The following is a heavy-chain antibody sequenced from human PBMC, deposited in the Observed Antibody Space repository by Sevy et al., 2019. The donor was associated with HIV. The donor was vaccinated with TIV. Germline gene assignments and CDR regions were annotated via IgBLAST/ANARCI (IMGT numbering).Heavy chain of an antibody. D-gene: IGHD3-22*01. CDR2: IYPGDSDT. V-gene: IGHV5-51*01. Sequence: GESLKISCKGSGYSFTSYWIGWVRQMPGKGLEWMGIIYPGDSDTRYSPSFQGQVTISADKSISTAYLQWSSLKASDTAMYYCARRGYYDSSGYYYKDYYYYGMDVWGQRTTVTVSS. CDR3: ARRGYYDSSGYYYKDYYYYGMDV. J-gene: IGHJ6*02. CDR1: GYSFTSYW.